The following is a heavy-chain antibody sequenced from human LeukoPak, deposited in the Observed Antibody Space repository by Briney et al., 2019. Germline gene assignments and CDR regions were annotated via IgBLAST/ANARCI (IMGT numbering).Heavy chain of an antibody. D-gene: IGHD3-22*01. CDR2: ISSNGGST. J-gene: IGHJ4*02. CDR1: GFTFSSYA. V-gene: IGHV3-64*01. Sequence: GGSLRLSCAASGFTFSSYAMHWVRQAPGKGLEYVSAISSNGGSTYYANSVKGRFTISRDNSKNTLYLQMGSLRAEDTAVYYCATKDPYYYDSSGYYQTLDYWGQGTLVTVSS. CDR3: ATKDPYYYDSSGYYQTLDY.